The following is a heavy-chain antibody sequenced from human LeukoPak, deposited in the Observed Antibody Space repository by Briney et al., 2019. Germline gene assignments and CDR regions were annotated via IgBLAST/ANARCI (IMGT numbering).Heavy chain of an antibody. J-gene: IGHJ4*02. V-gene: IGHV3-66*01. CDR1: GFTVSSNY. CDR2: IYSGGST. D-gene: IGHD6-6*01. CDR3: ARDMYSSSSWFDY. Sequence: GGSLRLSCAASGFTVSSNYMSWVRQAPGKGLEWVSVIYSGGSTYYADSVKGRFTISRDNSKNTLYLQMNSLRAEDTAVYYCARDMYSSSSWFDYWGQGTLVTVSS.